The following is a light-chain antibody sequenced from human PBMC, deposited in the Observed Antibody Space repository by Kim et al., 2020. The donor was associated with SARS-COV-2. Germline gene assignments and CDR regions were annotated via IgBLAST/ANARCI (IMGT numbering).Light chain of an antibody. V-gene: IGLV2-8*01. J-gene: IGLJ2*01. CDR1: SSAVGGYNY. CDR2: EVS. Sequence: GQSVTVSCTGTSSAVGGYNYVSWYQQQPGKAPKLMIYEVSKRPSGVPDRFSGSKSGNTASLTVSGLQAEDEADYYCSSYAGSNKLVFGGGTQLTVL. CDR3: SSYAGSNKLV.